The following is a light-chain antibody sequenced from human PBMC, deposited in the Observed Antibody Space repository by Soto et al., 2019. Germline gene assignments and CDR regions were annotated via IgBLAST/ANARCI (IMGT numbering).Light chain of an antibody. Sequence: QSVLTQPPSASGTPGQRVTISCSGSSSKIGSNTVNRYQQLPGTAPKLLIYSNNQRPSGVPDRFSGSKSGTSASLAISGLQSEDEADYYCAAWDDSLNGVVFGGGTKVTVL. V-gene: IGLV1-44*01. J-gene: IGLJ2*01. CDR1: SSKIGSNT. CDR2: SNN. CDR3: AAWDDSLNGVV.